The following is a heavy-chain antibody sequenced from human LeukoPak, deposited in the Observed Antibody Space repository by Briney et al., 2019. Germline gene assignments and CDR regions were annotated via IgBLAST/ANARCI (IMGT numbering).Heavy chain of an antibody. Sequence: GESLKISCKGSGYSFTSYWISWVRQMPGKGLEWMGRIDPSDSYTNYSPSFQGHVTISADKSISTAYLQWSSLKASDTAVYYCARQARDYGDYVDYWGQGTLVTVSS. CDR2: IDPSDSYT. CDR3: ARQARDYGDYVDY. CDR1: GYSFTSYW. J-gene: IGHJ4*02. V-gene: IGHV5-10-1*01. D-gene: IGHD4-17*01.